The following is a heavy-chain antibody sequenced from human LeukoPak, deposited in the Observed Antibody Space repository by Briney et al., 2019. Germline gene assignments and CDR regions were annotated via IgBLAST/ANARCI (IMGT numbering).Heavy chain of an antibody. CDR3: AKVGIAARRGGDY. CDR2: VRASGVGT. D-gene: IGHD6-6*01. Sequence: PGGSLRLSCAASGFTFSDHVMSWVRQAPGKGLEWVSSVRASGVGTHYADSVKGQFTISRDNSKNTLYLQMNSRRAEDTAVYYCAKVGIAARRGGDYWGQGTLVTVSS. V-gene: IGHV3-23*01. CDR1: GFTFSDHV. J-gene: IGHJ4*02.